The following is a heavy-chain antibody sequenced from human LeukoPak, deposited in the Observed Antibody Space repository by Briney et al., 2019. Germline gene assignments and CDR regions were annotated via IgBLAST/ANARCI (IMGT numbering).Heavy chain of an antibody. Sequence: SETLSLTCLVSGGSMKRSYWTWIRQAPGKGLEWIGNIDDSGNTNYSPSLKSRVPISLDTSKNQFSLRVTSVTAADRALYFCARDSSPAALPYMDAWGEGTTVTVSS. J-gene: IGHJ6*03. CDR1: GGSMKRSY. V-gene: IGHV4-59*01. D-gene: IGHD2-2*01. CDR3: ARDSSPAALPYMDA. CDR2: IDDSGNT.